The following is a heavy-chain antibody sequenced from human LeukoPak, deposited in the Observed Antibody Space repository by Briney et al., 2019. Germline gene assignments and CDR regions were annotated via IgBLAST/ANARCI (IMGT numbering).Heavy chain of an antibody. CDR3: ARDLWPGIVPAP. CDR2: INSDGSST. J-gene: IGHJ5*02. Sequence: GGSLRLSCAASAFTFSSYWMHWVRQAPGKGRVWVSRINSDGSSTSYPDTVKGRFTISRDNAKNTLYLQMNSLRAEDTAVYYCARDLWPGIVPAPWGQGTLVTVSS. CDR1: AFTFSSYW. V-gene: IGHV3-74*01. D-gene: IGHD2-2*01.